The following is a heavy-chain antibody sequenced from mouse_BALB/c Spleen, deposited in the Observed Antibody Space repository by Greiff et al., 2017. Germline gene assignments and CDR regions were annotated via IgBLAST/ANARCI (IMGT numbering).Heavy chain of an antibody. J-gene: IGHJ2*01. D-gene: IGHD6-1*01. CDR2: ISSGGSYT. Sequence: EVKLMESGGGLVKPGGSLKLSCAASGFTFSSYAMSWVRQSPEKRLEWVAEISSGGSYTYYPDTVTGRFTISRDNAKNTLYLEMSSLRSEDTAMYYCARASRGDYFDYWGQGTTLTVSS. CDR1: GFTFSSYA. V-gene: IGHV5-9-4*01. CDR3: ARASRGDYFDY.